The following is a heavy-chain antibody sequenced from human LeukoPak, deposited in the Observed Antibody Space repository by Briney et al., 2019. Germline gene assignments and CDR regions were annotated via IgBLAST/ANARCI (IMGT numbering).Heavy chain of an antibody. D-gene: IGHD2-21*02. Sequence: GGTLTLSCAASGFTFSSYAMHWVRQAPGKGLEWVADISYDGSNKYYAVYVRGRFTISRYNSKNTLYLQMNSVRAEDTDVYYCERGSGGDRYFDYWGQGTLVTVSS. V-gene: IGHV3-30-3*01. CDR3: ERGSGGDRYFDY. CDR2: ISYDGSNK. J-gene: IGHJ4*02. CDR1: GFTFSSYA.